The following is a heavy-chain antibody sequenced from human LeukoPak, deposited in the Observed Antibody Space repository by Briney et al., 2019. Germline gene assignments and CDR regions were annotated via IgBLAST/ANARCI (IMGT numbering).Heavy chain of an antibody. D-gene: IGHD6-13*01. Sequence: GGSLRLSCAASGFTFSDYYMSWIRQAPGKGLEWVSYISSSGSTIYYADSVKGRFTISRDNAKNSLYLQMNSLKTEDTAVYYCTTGRIAAAGTPDYWGQGTLVTVSS. CDR3: TTGRIAAAGTPDY. CDR2: ISSSGSTI. CDR1: GFTFSDYY. J-gene: IGHJ4*02. V-gene: IGHV3-11*01.